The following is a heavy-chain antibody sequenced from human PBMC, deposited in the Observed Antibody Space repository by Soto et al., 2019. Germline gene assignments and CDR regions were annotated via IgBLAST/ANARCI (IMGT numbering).Heavy chain of an antibody. D-gene: IGHD1-20*01. J-gene: IGHJ5*02. CDR3: AGLTSTITVASHGRSNWCDH. V-gene: IGHV4-39*01. CDR2: MYGTVTT. Sequence: SETLSLTCAVSGGSINSITYFWGWILHPPGKGLEWIGDMYGTVTTYYNPSLKRRVTIAVDTSKNQFSLKLTSVTAADTAVYYCAGLTSTITVASHGRSNWCDHWGTENLV. CDR1: GGSINSITYF.